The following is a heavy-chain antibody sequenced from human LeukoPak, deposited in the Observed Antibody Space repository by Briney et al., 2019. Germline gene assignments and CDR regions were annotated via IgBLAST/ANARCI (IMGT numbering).Heavy chain of an antibody. CDR2: ISGSGGGT. D-gene: IGHD2-15*01. Sequence: GGSVPLSCAASGFTFSSYAMSWVRQAPPKGLAWVSGISGSGGGTYYADSVKGRFTISIDNSKKRLYLQMNSLRAEDTAIYYCVKDLGCISCWGQGTLVTVSS. J-gene: IGHJ4*02. CDR3: VKDLGCISC. CDR1: GFTFSSYA. V-gene: IGHV3-23*01.